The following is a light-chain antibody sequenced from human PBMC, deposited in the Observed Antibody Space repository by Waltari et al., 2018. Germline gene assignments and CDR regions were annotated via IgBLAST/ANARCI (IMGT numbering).Light chain of an antibody. J-gene: IGLJ2*01. CDR3: CSNVGSSVF. Sequence: QSALTQPASVSGSPGHSITISCPGFTSNVGSYNLVSWYQKHPGKAPKLLIYEGNRRPSGVSNRFSGSKSDNTASLTLSGLQAEDEADYYCCSNVGSSVFFGGGTKLTVL. CDR2: EGN. CDR1: TSNVGSYNL. V-gene: IGLV2-23*03.